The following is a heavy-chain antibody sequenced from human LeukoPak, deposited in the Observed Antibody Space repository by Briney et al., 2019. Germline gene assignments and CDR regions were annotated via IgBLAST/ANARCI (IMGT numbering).Heavy chain of an antibody. CDR1: GFTFSTYG. V-gene: IGHV3-21*01. CDR3: ARGPSTRDGYDFWRGFDY. CDR2: LSGSGSTT. D-gene: IGHD3-3*01. Sequence: GGSLRLSCSASGFTFSTYGMSWVRQAPGKGLEWVISLSGSGSTTYYADSVKGRFTISRDNAKNSLYLQMNSLRAEDTAVYYCARGPSTRDGYDFWRGFDYWGQGTLVTVSS. J-gene: IGHJ4*02.